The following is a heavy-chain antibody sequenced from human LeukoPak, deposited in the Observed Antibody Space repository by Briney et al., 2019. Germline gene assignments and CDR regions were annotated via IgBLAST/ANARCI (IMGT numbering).Heavy chain of an antibody. Sequence: PSETLSPTCTVSGGSISPYYWSWIRQPPGKGLEYIGYIYYSGSTNYNPSLKSRVTISLDTSKNQFSLKLSSVTAADTAVYYCARSTWLLDKWGQGTLVTVS. CDR2: IYYSGST. V-gene: IGHV4-59*01. CDR3: ARSTWLLDK. D-gene: IGHD3-22*01. CDR1: GGSISPYY. J-gene: IGHJ4*02.